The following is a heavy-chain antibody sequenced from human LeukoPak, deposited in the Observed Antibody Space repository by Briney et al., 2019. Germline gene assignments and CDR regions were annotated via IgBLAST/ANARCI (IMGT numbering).Heavy chain of an antibody. J-gene: IGHJ4*02. D-gene: IGHD1-26*01. CDR1: GFTFSNAW. CDR2: IKSKTDGGTT. CDR3: AKFGSSREPGDY. Sequence: GGSLRLSCAASGFTFSNAWMSWVRQAPGKGLEWVGRIKSKTDGGTTDYAAPVKGRFTISRDDSKNTLYLQMNSLRAEDTAVYYCAKFGSSREPGDYWGQGTLVTVSS. V-gene: IGHV3-15*01.